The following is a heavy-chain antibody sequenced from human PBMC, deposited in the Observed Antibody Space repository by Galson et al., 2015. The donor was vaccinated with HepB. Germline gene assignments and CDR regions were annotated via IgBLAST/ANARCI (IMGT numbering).Heavy chain of an antibody. J-gene: IGHJ4*02. CDR1: GFSFSDHY. Sequence: LRLSCAVSGFSFSDHYIDWVRQAPGKGLEWVGRSRNKPKGYSTAYAASVKGRFTVSRDDSKNSVFLQMNSLRSEDTAVYYCARSEVTTVVTDFDSWGQGTLVTVSP. V-gene: IGHV3-72*01. D-gene: IGHD4-23*01. CDR3: ARSEVTTVVTDFDS. CDR2: SRNKPKGYST.